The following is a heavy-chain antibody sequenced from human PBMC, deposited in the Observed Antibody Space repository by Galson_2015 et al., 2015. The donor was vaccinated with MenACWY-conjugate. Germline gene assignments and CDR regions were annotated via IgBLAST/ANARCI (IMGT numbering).Heavy chain of an antibody. Sequence: SLRLSCAASGFTFSNYAMSWVRQAPGKGLQWVSGFSGNGDSTYYADSVKGRFTISRDNSKNTLYLQMNSLRAEGTSIYYCAKGHDYSGPFYFDYWGRGTLVTVSS. CDR3: AKGHDYSGPFYFDY. J-gene: IGHJ4*02. V-gene: IGHV3-23*01. D-gene: IGHD4-23*01. CDR2: FSGNGDST. CDR1: GFTFSNYA.